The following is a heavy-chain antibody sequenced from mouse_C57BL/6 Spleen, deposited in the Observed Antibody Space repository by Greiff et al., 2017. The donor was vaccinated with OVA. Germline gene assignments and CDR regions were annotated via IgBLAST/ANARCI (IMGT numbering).Heavy chain of an antibody. J-gene: IGHJ1*03. CDR2: INPNNGGT. CDR1: GYTFTDYN. CDR3: ARRSYYGSRGYFDV. D-gene: IGHD1-1*01. V-gene: IGHV1-18*01. Sequence: VQLQQSGPELVKPGASVKIPCKASGYTFTDYNMDWVKQSHGKSLEWIGDINPNNGGTIYNQKFKGKATLTVDKSSSTAYMELRSLTSEDTAVYYCARRSYYGSRGYFDVWGTGTTVTVSS.